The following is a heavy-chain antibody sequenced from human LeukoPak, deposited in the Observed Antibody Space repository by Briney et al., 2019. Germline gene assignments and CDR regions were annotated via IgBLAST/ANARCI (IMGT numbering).Heavy chain of an antibody. CDR2: IYTSGST. CDR1: GGSISSGSYY. CDR3: ARGGPGYSSSWSVDLYFDY. Sequence: KASETLSLTCTVSGGSISSGSYYWSWIRQPAGKGLEWIGRIYTSGSTNYNPSLKSRVTMSVDTSKNQFSLKLSSVTAADTAVYYCARGGPGYSSSWSVDLYFDYWGQGTLVTVSS. V-gene: IGHV4-61*02. D-gene: IGHD6-13*01. J-gene: IGHJ4*02.